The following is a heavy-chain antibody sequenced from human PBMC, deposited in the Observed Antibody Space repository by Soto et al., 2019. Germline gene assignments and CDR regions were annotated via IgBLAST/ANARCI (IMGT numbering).Heavy chain of an antibody. CDR3: TTESDFWSGYRTDYYYYYMDV. CDR1: GFTFSNAW. J-gene: IGHJ6*03. Sequence: GGSLRLPCSASGFTFSNAWMSWVRPAPGKGLEWVGRIKSKTDGGTTDYAAPVKGRFTISRDDSKNTLYLQMNSMKTEDTAVYYCTTESDFWSGYRTDYYYYYMDVWGKGTTVTVSS. CDR2: IKSKTDGGTT. D-gene: IGHD3-3*01. V-gene: IGHV3-15*01.